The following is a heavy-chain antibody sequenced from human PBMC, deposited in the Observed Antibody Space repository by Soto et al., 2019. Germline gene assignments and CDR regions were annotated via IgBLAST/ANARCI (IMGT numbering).Heavy chain of an antibody. V-gene: IGHV3-15*01. D-gene: IGHD6-6*01. CDR3: TTAASIAARPARGYGMDV. J-gene: IGHJ6*02. CDR2: IKSKTDGGTT. CDR1: GFTFSNAW. Sequence: GGSLRLSCAASGFTFSNAWMSWVRQAPGKGLEWVGRIKSKTDGGTTDYAAPVKGRFTISRDDSKNTLYLQMNSLKTEDTAVYYCTTAASIAARPARGYGMDVWGQGTTVTV.